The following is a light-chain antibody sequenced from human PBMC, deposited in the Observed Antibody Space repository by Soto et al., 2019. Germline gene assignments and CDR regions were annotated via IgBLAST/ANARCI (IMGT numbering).Light chain of an antibody. Sequence: IVLTQSPGTLSLSPGERATRSCRASQSVSSNSLAWYHQKPGQPPRLLMYGASSRATGIPDRFSGSGSGTDFTLTISRLEPEEFAMYYCKKYGSSLITFGQGTRLAIK. V-gene: IGKV3-20*01. CDR2: GAS. CDR3: KKYGSSLIT. J-gene: IGKJ5*01. CDR1: QSVSSNS.